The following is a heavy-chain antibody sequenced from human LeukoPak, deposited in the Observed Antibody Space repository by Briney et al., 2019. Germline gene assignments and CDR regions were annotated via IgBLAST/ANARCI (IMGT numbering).Heavy chain of an antibody. J-gene: IGHJ4*02. Sequence: PGGSLRLSCAASGFTFSSYGMHWVRQAPGKGLEWVAVIWYDGSNKYYADSVKGRFTISRDNSKNTLYLQMNSLRAEDTAVYYCARDALGGSSSWYPLDYWGQGTLVTVSS. CDR1: GFTFSSYG. V-gene: IGHV3-33*01. CDR2: IWYDGSNK. CDR3: ARDALGGSSSWYPLDY. D-gene: IGHD6-13*01.